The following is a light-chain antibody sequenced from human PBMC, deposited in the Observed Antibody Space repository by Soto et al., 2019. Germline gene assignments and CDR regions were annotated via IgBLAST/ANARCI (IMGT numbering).Light chain of an antibody. Sequence: EIVLTQSPATLSLSPGERVSLSCGASQWFSGRNLAWYQQKPGQSPRLLIYNSYIRASGVPDRFRGSGSGTDFTLTITRLEPEDFGVYYCQQYGTWITFGQGTRLETK. J-gene: IGKJ5*01. CDR2: NSY. V-gene: IGKV3D-20*01. CDR3: QQYGTWIT. CDR1: QWFSGRN.